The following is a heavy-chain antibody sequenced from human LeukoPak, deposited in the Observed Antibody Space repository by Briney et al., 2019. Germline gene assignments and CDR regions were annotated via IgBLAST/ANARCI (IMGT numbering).Heavy chain of an antibody. D-gene: IGHD3-22*01. CDR3: ARALNRYYYDSSGYYYAFDP. CDR2: IKQDGSEK. J-gene: IGHJ5*02. CDR1: GFTFSSYW. Sequence: GGSLRLSCAASGFTFSSYWMSWVRQAPGKGLEWVANIKQDGSEKYYVDSVKGRFTISRDNAKNSLYLQMNILRAEDTAVYYCARALNRYYYDSSGYYYAFDPWGQGTLVTVSS. V-gene: IGHV3-7*01.